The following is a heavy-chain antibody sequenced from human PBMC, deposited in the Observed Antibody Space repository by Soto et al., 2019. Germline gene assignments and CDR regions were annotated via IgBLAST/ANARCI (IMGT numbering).Heavy chain of an antibody. CDR1: AYSLNNAW. Sequence: GGSLRLSCADSAYSLNNAWMTWVRQAPGKGLEWVGRIKTKADGGTTDYAARVRGRFTISRDDTKNTVYPVMNSLKIGDTAVYYCTTDSGAGLDYWGQGTLVTVSS. CDR2: IKTKADGGTT. V-gene: IGHV3-15*01. CDR3: TTDSGAGLDY. D-gene: IGHD5-12*01. J-gene: IGHJ4*02.